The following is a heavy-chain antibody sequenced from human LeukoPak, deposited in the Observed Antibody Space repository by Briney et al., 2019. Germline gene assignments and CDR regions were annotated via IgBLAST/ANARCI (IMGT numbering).Heavy chain of an antibody. V-gene: IGHV6-1*01. J-gene: IGHJ6*02. CDR3: AREDSSGWYGAYYYGMDV. CDR1: GDSVSSNSAA. Sequence: SQTLSLTCAISGDSVSSNSAAWNWIRQSPSRGLEWLGRTYYRSKWYNDYAVSVKSRITINPDTFKNQFSLQLNSVTPEDTAVYYCAREDSSGWYGAYYYGMDVWGQGTTVTVSS. D-gene: IGHD6-19*01. CDR2: TYYRSKWYN.